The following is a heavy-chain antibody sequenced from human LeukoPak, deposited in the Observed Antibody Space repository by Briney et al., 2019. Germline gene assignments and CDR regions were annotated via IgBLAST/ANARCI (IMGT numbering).Heavy chain of an antibody. D-gene: IGHD6-13*01. CDR3: AKDRAYSSSRHYIDY. Sequence: PGGSLRLSCAASGFTFSNYDMNWVRQAPGKGLEWVSVISSSGVTTHYADSVKGRFTISRDNSKNTLYLQMNSLRAEDTAVYYCAKDRAYSSSRHYIDYWGQRTLVTVSA. CDR2: ISSSGVTT. J-gene: IGHJ4*02. CDR1: GFTFSNYD. V-gene: IGHV3-23*01.